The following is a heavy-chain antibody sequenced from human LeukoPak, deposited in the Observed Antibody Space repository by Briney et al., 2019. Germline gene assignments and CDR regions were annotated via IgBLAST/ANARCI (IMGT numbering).Heavy chain of an antibody. CDR3: ASTGSYLFDY. CDR1: GFTFISYS. Sequence: GGSLRPSWAASGFTFISYSMNWVRRAPGKGLEWVSSISSSSSYIYYADSVKGRFTISRDNAKNSLYLQMNSLRAEDTAVYYCASTGSYLFDYWGQGTLVTVSS. J-gene: IGHJ4*02. V-gene: IGHV3-21*01. CDR2: ISSSSSYI. D-gene: IGHD1-26*01.